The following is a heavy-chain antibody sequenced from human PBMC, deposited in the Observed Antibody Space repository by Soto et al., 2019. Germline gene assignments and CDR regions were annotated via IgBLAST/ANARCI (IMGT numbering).Heavy chain of an antibody. CDR3: ARHGSGNDVVKYFYYGLEV. D-gene: IGHD1-1*01. J-gene: IGHJ6*02. CDR2: FYSGGNN. Sequence: PSDTLSLTCTVSGDSIRNSPYYWGWIRQAPGKGLEWIGSFYSGGNNNYNPSLKSRVAISLATSKTQFSLTLSSVTAADTAVYYCARHGSGNDVVKYFYYGLEVWGQGTTVTVSS. CDR1: GDSIRNSPYY. V-gene: IGHV4-39*01.